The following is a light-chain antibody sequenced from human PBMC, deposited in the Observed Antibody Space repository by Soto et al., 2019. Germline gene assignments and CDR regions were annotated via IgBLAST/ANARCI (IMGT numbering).Light chain of an antibody. CDR3: QQYDSSRT. J-gene: IGKJ1*01. CDR1: QSVSSSY. Sequence: IVVTQAPCTLSLSPGERATLSCRASQSVSSSYLAWYQQKPGQAPRLLVYGASSRATGIPDRFSGSGSGKDFTLTISRLEPEDFAVYYCQQYDSSRTFGQGTKVDIK. CDR2: GAS. V-gene: IGKV3-20*01.